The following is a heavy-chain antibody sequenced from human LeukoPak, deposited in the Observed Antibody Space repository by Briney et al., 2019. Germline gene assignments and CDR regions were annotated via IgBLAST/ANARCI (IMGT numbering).Heavy chain of an antibody. Sequence: GGSLRLSCAASGFTFGSYWMSWVRQAPGKGLEWVAVISYDGSNKYYADSVKGRFTISRDNSKNTLYLQMNSLRAEDAAVYYCARLVGPVADYWGQGTLVTVSS. CDR2: ISYDGSNK. CDR1: GFTFGSYW. J-gene: IGHJ4*02. CDR3: ARLVGPVADY. V-gene: IGHV3-30*03. D-gene: IGHD6-19*01.